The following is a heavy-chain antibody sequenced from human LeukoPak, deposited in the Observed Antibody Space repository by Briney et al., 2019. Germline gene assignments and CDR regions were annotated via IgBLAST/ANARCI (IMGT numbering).Heavy chain of an antibody. D-gene: IGHD6-13*01. CDR3: ARDRSSSWTPDGMDV. CDR1: GGTLSSYA. Sequence: GSSVKVSCKASGGTLSSYAISWVRQAPGQRLEWMGWINAGNGNTKYSQKFQGRVTITRDTSASTAYMELSSLRSEDTAVYYCARDRSSSWTPDGMDVWGQGTTVTVSS. J-gene: IGHJ6*02. V-gene: IGHV1-3*01. CDR2: INAGNGNT.